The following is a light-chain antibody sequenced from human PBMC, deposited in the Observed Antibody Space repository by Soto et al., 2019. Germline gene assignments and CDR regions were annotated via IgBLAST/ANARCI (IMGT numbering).Light chain of an antibody. Sequence: SYELTQPPSVSVSPGQTARITCSGDALPKQYAYWYQQKPGQAPVLVIYKDSERPSGIPERFSGSSSGTTVTLTISGVQAEDEAAYYCQSADSRGTYVVFGGGTKLTVL. CDR1: ALPKQY. V-gene: IGLV3-25*02. CDR2: KDS. J-gene: IGLJ2*01. CDR3: QSADSRGTYVV.